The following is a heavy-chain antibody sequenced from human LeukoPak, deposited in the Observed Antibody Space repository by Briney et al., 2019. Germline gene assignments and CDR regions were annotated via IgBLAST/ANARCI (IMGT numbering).Heavy chain of an antibody. CDR1: GFTFSNYA. CDR2: INDNGSTR. D-gene: IGHD1-26*01. J-gene: IGHJ3*02. V-gene: IGHV3-23*01. CDR3: ARVGATMGGAFDI. Sequence: GALRLSCGASGFTFSNYAMSWVRQAPGKGLEWVSDINDNGSTRFYAASVKGRFTSSRDNPKNTLYLQMNGLRVEDTAVYYCARVGATMGGAFDIWGQGTMVTVSS.